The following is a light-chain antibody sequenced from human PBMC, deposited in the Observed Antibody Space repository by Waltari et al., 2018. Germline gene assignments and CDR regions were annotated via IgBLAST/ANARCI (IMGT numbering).Light chain of an antibody. J-gene: IGKJ1*01. Sequence: DIQMTQSPSTLSASVGDRVTITCRANQSISSWLDWYQQKPGKAPKLLIYKASSLESGVPSRFSGSGSGTEFTLTISSLQPDDFATYYCQQYNSYSRTFGQGTKVEIK. CDR2: KAS. CDR3: QQYNSYSRT. V-gene: IGKV1-5*03. CDR1: QSISSW.